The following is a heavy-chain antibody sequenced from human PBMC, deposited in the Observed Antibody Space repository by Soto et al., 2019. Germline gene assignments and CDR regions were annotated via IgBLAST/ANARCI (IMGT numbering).Heavy chain of an antibody. V-gene: IGHV3-11*01. CDR3: AREPLTTRGYYYGLDV. D-gene: IGHD4-4*01. CDR2: ISSDGDTR. Sequence: QVKMVQSGGGLVKPGGSLRLSCSGSGFTYSDYYMSWIRQAPGKGLEWVAYISSDGDTRYYGDSVKGRFSISRDNSTKSVYLQMNRLRADATAIYYCAREPLTTRGYYYGLDVWGQGTTVIVSS. J-gene: IGHJ6*02. CDR1: GFTYSDYY.